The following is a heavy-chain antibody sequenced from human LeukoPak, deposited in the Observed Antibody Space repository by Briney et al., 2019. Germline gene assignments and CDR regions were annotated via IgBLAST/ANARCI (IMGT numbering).Heavy chain of an antibody. V-gene: IGHV1-46*01. CDR3: ARFAVHRRLAVVGQFGLDY. CDR1: GYIFTSYN. J-gene: IGHJ4*02. CDR2: INPSGGTT. D-gene: IGHD6-19*01. Sequence: ASVKVSCKASGYIFTSYNMNWVRQAPGQGLEWMGIINPSGGTTNYPQKFQGRVTMTRDTSTSTVSMELSSLRSEDTAVYYCARFAVHRRLAVVGQFGLDYWGQGTLVTVSS.